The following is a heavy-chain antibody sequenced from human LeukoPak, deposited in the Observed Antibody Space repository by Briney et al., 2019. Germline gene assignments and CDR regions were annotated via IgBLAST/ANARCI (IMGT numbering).Heavy chain of an antibody. CDR1: GFTFSSYS. Sequence: GGSLRLSCAASGFTFSSYSMNWVRQAPGKGLEWVSSISSASTYIYYADSVKGRFTISRDNAKNSLYLQMDSLRAEDTAMYYCARLVWDTTMADGDIDSWGQGTLLIVSS. CDR3: ARLVWDTTMADGDIDS. V-gene: IGHV3-21*01. J-gene: IGHJ4*02. CDR2: ISSASTYI. D-gene: IGHD5-18*01.